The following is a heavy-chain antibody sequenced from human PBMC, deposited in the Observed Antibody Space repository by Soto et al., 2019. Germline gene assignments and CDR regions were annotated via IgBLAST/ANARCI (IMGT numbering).Heavy chain of an antibody. V-gene: IGHV4-34*01. CDR3: VATTMAYNYAMDV. J-gene: IGHJ6*02. D-gene: IGHD5-12*01. CDR1: GGSFSDYF. Sequence: QVQLQQWGAGLLKPSETLSLTCAVYGGSFSDYFWSWIRQPPGKGLEWIGEINHSGTTNYNPPLKSRVTLFLDTSKKHVALNLTPVTAADTAVYYSVATTMAYNYAMDVGGQATTVTVSS. CDR2: INHSGTT.